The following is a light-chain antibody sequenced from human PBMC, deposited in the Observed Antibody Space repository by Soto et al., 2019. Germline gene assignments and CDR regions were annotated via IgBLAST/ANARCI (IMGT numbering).Light chain of an antibody. Sequence: DIQMTQSPSTLSASVGDRVTITCGASQSISSWLAWYQQKPGKAPKLLIYDASSLESGVPSRFSGSGSGTDFTLTISSLEPEDSAVYYCQQRSNWLFGPGTKVDIK. J-gene: IGKJ3*01. CDR3: QQRSNWL. V-gene: IGKV1-5*01. CDR2: DAS. CDR1: QSISSW.